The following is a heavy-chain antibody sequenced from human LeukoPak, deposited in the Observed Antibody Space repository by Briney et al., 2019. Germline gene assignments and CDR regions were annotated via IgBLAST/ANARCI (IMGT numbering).Heavy chain of an antibody. CDR1: GFTFSSYA. CDR2: ISYDGSNR. CDR3: ARDITPPTYDFWSGYYYGMDV. V-gene: IGHV3-30-3*01. Sequence: GGSLRLSCAASGFTFSSYAMHWVRQAPGKGLEWVAVISYDGSNRYYADSVKGRFTISRDNSKNTLYQQMNSLRAEDTAVYYCARDITPPTYDFWSGYYYGMDVWGQGTTVTVSS. J-gene: IGHJ6*02. D-gene: IGHD3-3*01.